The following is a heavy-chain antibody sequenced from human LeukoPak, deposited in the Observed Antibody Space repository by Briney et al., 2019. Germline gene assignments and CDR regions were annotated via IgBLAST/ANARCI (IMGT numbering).Heavy chain of an antibody. CDR1: GFTFSGYW. Sequence: GGSLRLSCAASGFTFSGYWMHWVRRVPEKGLVLVSRIDNGESGTTYADSVKGRFTVSRDNAKNTLYLQMNSLRAEDTAIYYCARGGGWDTTFRVVQYMDVWGKGTTVTVSS. V-gene: IGHV3-74*01. CDR2: IDNGESGT. CDR3: ARGGGWDTTFRVVQYMDV. J-gene: IGHJ6*03. D-gene: IGHD3-3*01.